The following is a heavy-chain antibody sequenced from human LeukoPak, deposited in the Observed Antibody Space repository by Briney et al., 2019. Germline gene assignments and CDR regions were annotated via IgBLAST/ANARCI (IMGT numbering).Heavy chain of an antibody. CDR2: INWNGGST. V-gene: IGHV3-20*01. CDR1: GFTFDDYG. D-gene: IGHD3-10*01. J-gene: IGHJ5*02. CDR3: ARNYYGSGSHFWFDP. Sequence: GGSLRLSCAASGFTFDDYGMSWVRQAPGKGLEWVSGINWNGGSTGYADSVKGRFTISRDNAKNSLYLQMNSLRAEDTALYHCARNYYGSGSHFWFDPWGQGILVTVSS.